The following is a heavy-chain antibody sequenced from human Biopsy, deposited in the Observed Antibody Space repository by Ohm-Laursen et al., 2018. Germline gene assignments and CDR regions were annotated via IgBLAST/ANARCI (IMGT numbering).Heavy chain of an antibody. CDR2: IWYDGSNK. V-gene: IGHV3-33*01. CDR3: ARDSTINTVTTADY. Sequence: SLRLSCAASGFTFSNYGMHRVRQAPGKGLEWLAAIWYDGSNKYYGDSVQGRFTISRDNSKNTVYLQMNSLRAEDTAIYYCARDSTINTVTTADYWGQGTLVTVSS. CDR1: GFTFSNYG. D-gene: IGHD4-11*01. J-gene: IGHJ4*02.